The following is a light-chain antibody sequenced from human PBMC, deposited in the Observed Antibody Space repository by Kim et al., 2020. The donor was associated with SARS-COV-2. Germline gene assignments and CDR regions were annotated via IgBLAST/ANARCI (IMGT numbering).Light chain of an antibody. J-gene: IGLJ1*01. CDR1: SSTILINV. Sequence: QRLTTSCARRSSTILINVVNCYQHLPGTAPKLLFYVSNQRPSGVPVRFSGTKSGTAASLAISGLQSEDEADYFCATWDDSLTGFVLGTGTKVTAL. CDR2: VSN. V-gene: IGLV1-44*01. CDR3: ATWDDSLTGFV.